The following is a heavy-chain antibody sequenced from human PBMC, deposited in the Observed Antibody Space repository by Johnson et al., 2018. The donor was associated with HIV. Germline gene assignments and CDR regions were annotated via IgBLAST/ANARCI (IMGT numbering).Heavy chain of an antibody. Sequence: VQLVESGGGLVQPGGSLRLSCAASGFTFNKYWMSWVRQAPGKGLEWVANIKQDGSEKYYVDSVKGRFTISRDNSKNSVYLQMNSLRVEDTAGYKCAKYSGFALDIWGQGTMVTVSS. J-gene: IGHJ3*02. CDR2: IKQDGSEK. CDR3: AKYSGFALDI. D-gene: IGHD2-15*01. CDR1: GFTFNKYW. V-gene: IGHV3-7*03.